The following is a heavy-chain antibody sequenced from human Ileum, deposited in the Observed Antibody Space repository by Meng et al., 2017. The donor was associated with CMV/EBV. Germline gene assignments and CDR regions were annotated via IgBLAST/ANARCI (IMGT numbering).Heavy chain of an antibody. CDR3: ARFRIAALGNLFDP. J-gene: IGHJ5*02. V-gene: IGHV4-30-4*08. CDR2: IFFSGNT. CDR1: GASISSGDYY. Sequence: HVQLQESGPGPVKPSQTLYLSFPVSGASISSGDYYWSWIRQPPGKGLEWIGYIFFSGNTYYNPSLNNRVIISIDTPRNQFSLKVDSVTAADTAVYYCARFRIAALGNLFDPWGHGTLVTVSS. D-gene: IGHD6-13*01.